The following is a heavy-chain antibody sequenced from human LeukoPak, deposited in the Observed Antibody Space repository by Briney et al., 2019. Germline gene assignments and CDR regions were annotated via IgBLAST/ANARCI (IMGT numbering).Heavy chain of an antibody. J-gene: IGHJ4*02. CDR2: IYYSGST. CDR3: ARGVGFTIIVPDFDY. D-gene: IGHD3-22*01. CDR1: GGSISSYY. V-gene: IGHV4-59*01. Sequence: PSETLSLTCTVSGGSISSYYWSWIRQPPGKGLEWIGYIYYSGSTNYNPSLKSRVTISVDTSKNQFSLKLSSVTAADTAVYYCARGVGFTIIVPDFDYWGQGPLVTVSS.